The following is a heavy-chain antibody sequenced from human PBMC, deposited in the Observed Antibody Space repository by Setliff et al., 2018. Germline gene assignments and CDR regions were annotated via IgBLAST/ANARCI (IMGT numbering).Heavy chain of an antibody. CDR3: ARNWHWGFDP. CDR1: GDSIDADIW. J-gene: IGHJ5*02. CDR2: IYLGGSP. V-gene: IGHV4-4*02. D-gene: IGHD1-7*01. Sequence: SETLSLTCTVSGDSIDADIWWSWVRQSPGKGLEWIGEIYLGGSPTYNPSLKSRVTISIYKSKNQLSLDLTSVTAADTAVYYCARNWHWGFDPWGRGALVTVSS.